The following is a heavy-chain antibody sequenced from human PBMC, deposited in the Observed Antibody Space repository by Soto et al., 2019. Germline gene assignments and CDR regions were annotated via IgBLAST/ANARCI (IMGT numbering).Heavy chain of an antibody. V-gene: IGHV3-74*01. CDR2: INSDGSST. CDR3: ARGHYYGMDV. CDR1: GFTFSGSW. Sequence: GGSLRLSCAASGFTFSGSWMHWVRQGPGKGLVWVSRINSDGSSTSYADSVKGRFTISRDNAKNTLYLQMNSLRAEDTALYYCARGHYYGMDVWGQGTTVTVSS. J-gene: IGHJ6*02.